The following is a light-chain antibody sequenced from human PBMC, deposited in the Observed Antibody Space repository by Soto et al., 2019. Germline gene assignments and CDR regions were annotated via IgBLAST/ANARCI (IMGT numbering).Light chain of an antibody. CDR3: QQYGSSLFT. Sequence: EIVLTQSPGPLSLSPGERATLSSRASQSVSSSYLAWYQQKPGQAPRLLIYGASSRATGIPDRFSGSGSGTDFTLTISRLEPEDFAVYYCQQYGSSLFTFGPGTKVDIK. CDR1: QSVSSSY. CDR2: GAS. J-gene: IGKJ3*01. V-gene: IGKV3-20*01.